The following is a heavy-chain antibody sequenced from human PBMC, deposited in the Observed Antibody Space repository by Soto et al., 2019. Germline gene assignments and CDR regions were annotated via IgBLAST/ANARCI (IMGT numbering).Heavy chain of an antibody. J-gene: IGHJ4*02. CDR2: IYYRGNT. CDR3: ARLEGLATISYYFDF. CDR1: GGSISSYY. V-gene: IGHV4-59*08. D-gene: IGHD3-9*01. Sequence: PSETLSLTCTVSGGSISSYYWSWIRQPPGKGLEWIGSIYYRGNTNYNPSLQTRVTISVDKSKSQFSLRLNSVTAADSAVYFCARLEGLATISYYFDFWGQGAQVTVSS.